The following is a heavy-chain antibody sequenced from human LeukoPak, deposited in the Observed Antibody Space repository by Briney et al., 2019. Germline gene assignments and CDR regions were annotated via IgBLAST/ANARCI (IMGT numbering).Heavy chain of an antibody. CDR3: ASAMPTVTTGWFDP. CDR1: GVSFSGYY. V-gene: IGHV4-34*01. CDR2: INHSGST. Sequence: SETLSLTCAVYGVSFSGYYWSWIRQPPGKGLEWIGEINHSGSTNYNPSLKSRVTISVHTSKNQFSLKLSSVTAADTAVYYCASAMPTVTTGWFDPWGQGTLVTVSS. J-gene: IGHJ5*02. D-gene: IGHD4-17*01.